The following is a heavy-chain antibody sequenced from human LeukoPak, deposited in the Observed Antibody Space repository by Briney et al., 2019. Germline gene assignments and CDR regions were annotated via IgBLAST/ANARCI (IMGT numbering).Heavy chain of an antibody. J-gene: IGHJ4*02. Sequence: GGSLRLSCAASGFTFSDYYMSWIRQAPGEGLEWVSYISSSGGSTYYADSVKGRFTISRDNSKNTLYLQMNSLRAEDTAVYYCAKEDHNLLRYFDWYFDYWGQGTLVTVSS. D-gene: IGHD3-9*01. CDR3: AKEDHNLLRYFDWYFDY. CDR2: ISSSGGST. CDR1: GFTFSDYY. V-gene: IGHV3-11*01.